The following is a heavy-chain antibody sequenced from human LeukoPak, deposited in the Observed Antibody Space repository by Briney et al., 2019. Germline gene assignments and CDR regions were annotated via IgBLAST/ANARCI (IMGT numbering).Heavy chain of an antibody. CDR2: IYSGGST. CDR1: GFTVSSNY. Sequence: PGGSLRLSCAASGFTVSSNYMSWVRQAPGKGLEWVSVIYSGGSTYYAASVKGRFIISRDNSKNTLYLQMNSLRAEDTAVYYCARVDYGDYGFDYWGQGTLVTVSS. J-gene: IGHJ4*02. D-gene: IGHD4-17*01. CDR3: ARVDYGDYGFDY. V-gene: IGHV3-66*01.